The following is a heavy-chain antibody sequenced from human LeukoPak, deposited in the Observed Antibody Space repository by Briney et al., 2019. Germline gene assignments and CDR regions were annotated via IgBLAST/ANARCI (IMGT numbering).Heavy chain of an antibody. D-gene: IGHD2-2*01. CDR3: TREIAVVPAASLGY. V-gene: IGHV3-74*01. CDR2: IKSDGGLT. J-gene: IGHJ4*02. Sequence: PGGSLRLSCAASGFTFSSYWMHWVRQAPGKGLVWVSRIKSDGGLTNYADSVRGRFTISRDDAKNTLYLQMNSLRAEDTAVYYCTREIAVVPAASLGYWGQGTLVTVSS. CDR1: GFTFSSYW.